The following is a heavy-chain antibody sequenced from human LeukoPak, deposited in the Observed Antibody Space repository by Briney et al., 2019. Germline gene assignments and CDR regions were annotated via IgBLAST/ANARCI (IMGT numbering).Heavy chain of an antibody. D-gene: IGHD2-2*01. J-gene: IGHJ4*02. Sequence: PSETLSLTCTVSGGSISSYYWSWIRQPPGKGLEWIGYIYYSGSTNYNPSLKSRVTISVDTSKNQFSLKLSSVTAEDTAVYYCARVSSTSWFYDYWGQGTLVTVSS. CDR2: IYYSGST. V-gene: IGHV4-59*01. CDR3: ARVSSTSWFYDY. CDR1: GGSISSYY.